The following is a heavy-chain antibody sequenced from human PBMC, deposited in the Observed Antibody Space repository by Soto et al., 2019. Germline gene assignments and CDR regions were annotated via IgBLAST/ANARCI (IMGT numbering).Heavy chain of an antibody. CDR2: INGDGSKT. CDR1: GFTFSTYW. D-gene: IGHD2-15*01. Sequence: EVQLVESGGGLVQPGGSLRIFCGASGFTFSTYWMYWVRQAPGKGLVWVSRINGDGSKTSYADSVKGRFTISRDNAKNKLYLQMNSLRAEYTALYYCARGQYCSCGTCYSAPDYWGQGTLVTVSS. J-gene: IGHJ4*02. CDR3: ARGQYCSCGTCYSAPDY. V-gene: IGHV3-74*01.